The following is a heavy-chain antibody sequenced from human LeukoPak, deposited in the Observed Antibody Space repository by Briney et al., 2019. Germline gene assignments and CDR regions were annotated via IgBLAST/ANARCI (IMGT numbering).Heavy chain of an antibody. CDR2: INGGGSGI. CDR1: GFTFSYYW. J-gene: IGHJ4*02. Sequence: PGGSLRLSCAASGFTFSYYWMHWVRQAPGKGPVWVSRINGGGSGITYADSVKGRFTISRDNAKNTLYLQMNSLRVDDTAVYYCARDGGLYSVVRGADYNCFDYWGQGTLVTVSS. CDR3: ARDGGLYSVVRGADYNCFDY. D-gene: IGHD3-10*01. V-gene: IGHV3-74*01.